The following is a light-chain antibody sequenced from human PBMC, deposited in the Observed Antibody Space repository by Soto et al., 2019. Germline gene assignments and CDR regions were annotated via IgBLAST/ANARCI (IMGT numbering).Light chain of an antibody. J-gene: IGKJ4*01. CDR3: QQYNNWPPLT. V-gene: IGKV3-15*01. CDR1: QSVSSN. Sequence: EIVMTQSPATLSVSPGERATLSCRASQSVSSNLAWYQQKPGQAPRLLIYGASTRATGIPARFSGSGSGTAFTLTISSLQSEDFAVYYCQQYNNWPPLTFGGGTKVEI. CDR2: GAS.